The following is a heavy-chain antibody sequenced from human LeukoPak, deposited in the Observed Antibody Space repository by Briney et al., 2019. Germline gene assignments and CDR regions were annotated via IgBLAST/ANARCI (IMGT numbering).Heavy chain of an antibody. CDR1: GFTVSSNY. V-gene: IGHV3-66*02. Sequence: SGGSLRLSCAVSGFTVSSNYMIWVRQALGRGLEWVSLIYSSGSTDYADSVKGRFTISRDNSKNTVDLQMNSLRPEDTAVYYCARLDSSSHHLPDWGQGALVTVSS. CDR2: IYSSGST. D-gene: IGHD6-6*01. J-gene: IGHJ4*02. CDR3: ARLDSSSHHLPD.